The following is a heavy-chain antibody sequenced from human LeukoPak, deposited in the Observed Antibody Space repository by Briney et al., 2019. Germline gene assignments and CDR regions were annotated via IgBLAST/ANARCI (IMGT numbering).Heavy chain of an antibody. D-gene: IGHD3-10*01. CDR3: ARSAASGSYDS. Sequence: PGGSLRLSCAASGLTFSIYSMHWVRQAPGKGLEWVSSLDGTSTYIYFADSVQGRFTISRDNAKNSLYLQLNSLRAEDTAVYYCARSAASGSYDSWGQGTLVTVSS. CDR2: LDGTSTYI. CDR1: GLTFSIYS. J-gene: IGHJ4*02. V-gene: IGHV3-21*01.